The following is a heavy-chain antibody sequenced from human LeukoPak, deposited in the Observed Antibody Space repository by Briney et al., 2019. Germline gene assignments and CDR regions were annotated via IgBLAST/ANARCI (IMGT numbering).Heavy chain of an antibody. CDR3: ARVFQKQLSDY. CDR1: GYTFTTYD. V-gene: IGHV1-8*02. CDR2: MNPNSGNT. D-gene: IGHD6-13*01. J-gene: IGHJ4*02. Sequence: GASVKVSCKASGYTFTTYDINWVRRATGQGLEWMGWMNPNSGNTGYAQKFQGRVTMTRDTSISTAYMELSRLRSDDTAVYYCARVFQKQLSDYWGQGSLVTVSS.